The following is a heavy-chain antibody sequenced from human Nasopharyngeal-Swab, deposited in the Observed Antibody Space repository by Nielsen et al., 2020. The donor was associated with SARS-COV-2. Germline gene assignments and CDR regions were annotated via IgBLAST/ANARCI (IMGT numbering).Heavy chain of an antibody. J-gene: IGHJ6*02. V-gene: IGHV4-59*01. CDR1: GASISSDY. CDR3: ARDTTGWFQSGMDV. CDR2: ISYTGST. D-gene: IGHD6-19*01. Sequence: SETLSLTCTVSGASISSDYWTWIRQPPGKTLERIGHISYTGSTSYNPSLRSRVTISLDRSKNQISLNLSSVTAADTAVYYCARDTTGWFQSGMDVWGQGTTVIASS.